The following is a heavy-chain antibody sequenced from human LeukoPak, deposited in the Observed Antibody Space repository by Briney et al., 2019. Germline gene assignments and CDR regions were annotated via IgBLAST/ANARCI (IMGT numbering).Heavy chain of an antibody. D-gene: IGHD2-2*01. CDR1: GFSFSIYW. CDR3: ANHLACGSTSCPSFDY. CDR2: IKQDGSEK. J-gene: IGHJ4*02. V-gene: IGHV3-7*01. Sequence: GGSLRLSCEASGFSFSIYWMSWVRQAPGKGLEWVANIKQDGSEKYYLDSVKGRFTISRDNAKNSLFLQMNSLRAEDTAVYYCANHLACGSTSCPSFDYWGQGTLVTVSS.